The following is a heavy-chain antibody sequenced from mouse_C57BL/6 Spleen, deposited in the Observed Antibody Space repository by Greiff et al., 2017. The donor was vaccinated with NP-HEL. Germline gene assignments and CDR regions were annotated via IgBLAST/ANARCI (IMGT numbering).Heavy chain of an antibody. CDR1: GYSITSGYD. J-gene: IGHJ1*03. V-gene: IGHV3-1*01. CDR3: AYGYWYFDV. D-gene: IGHD1-1*01. Sequence: DVQLQESGPGMVKPSQSLSLTCTVTGYSITSGYDWHWIRHFPGNKLEWMGYISYSGSTNYNPSLKSRISITHDTSKNHFFLKLNSVTTEDTATYYCAYGYWYFDVWGTGTTVTVSS. CDR2: ISYSGST.